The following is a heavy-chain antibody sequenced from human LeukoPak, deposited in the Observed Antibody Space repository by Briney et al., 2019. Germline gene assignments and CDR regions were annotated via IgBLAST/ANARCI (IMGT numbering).Heavy chain of an antibody. CDR3: AKDQPSRGVNGEYHFDY. D-gene: IGHD2-2*02. CDR2: ISGGGYT. J-gene: IGHJ4*02. CDR1: GFDFSIYA. Sequence: GGSLRLSCAASGFDFSIYAMNWVRLAPGKGLEWVSGISGGGYTFYADSVKGRFTISRDNSKNTLYLHINSLRAEDTAAYYCAKDQPSRGVNGEYHFDYRGQGTLVTVSS. V-gene: IGHV3-23*01.